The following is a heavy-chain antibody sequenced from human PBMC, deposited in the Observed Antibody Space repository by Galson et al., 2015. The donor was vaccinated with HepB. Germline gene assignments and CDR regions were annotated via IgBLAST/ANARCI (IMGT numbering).Heavy chain of an antibody. CDR3: ARGWGLDNIY. D-gene: IGHD1-26*01. CDR2: MNPNSGNT. CDR1: GYTFNSYD. V-gene: IGHV1-8*01. Sequence: SVKVSCKASGYTFNSYDINWVRQAPGQGLEWMGWMNPNSGNTGYAQKFQGRVTMTRNTSISTAYRELSSLRSEDTAVYYCARGWGLDNIYWGQGTLVTVSS. J-gene: IGHJ4*02.